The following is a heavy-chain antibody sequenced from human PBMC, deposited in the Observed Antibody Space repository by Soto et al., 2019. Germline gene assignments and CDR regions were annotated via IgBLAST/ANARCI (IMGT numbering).Heavy chain of an antibody. CDR1: GGSFGDHY. CDR3: ARAEQLVGNYYYGMDV. V-gene: IGHV4-34*01. D-gene: IGHD6-6*01. J-gene: IGHJ6*02. CDR2: INHSGST. Sequence: SETLSLTCAVYGGSFGDHYLSWIRQPPGKGLEWIGEINHSGSTNYNPSLKSRVTISVDTSKNQFSLKLSSVTAADTAVYYCARAEQLVGNYYYGMDVWGQGTTVTVSS.